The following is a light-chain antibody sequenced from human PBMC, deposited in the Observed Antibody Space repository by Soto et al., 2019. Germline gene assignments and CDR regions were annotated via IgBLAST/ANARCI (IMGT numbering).Light chain of an antibody. CDR1: QSVSSN. CDR2: GAS. CDR3: QQYNNWSPYT. J-gene: IGKJ2*01. Sequence: EIVMTQSPATLSVSPGERATLSCRASQSVSSNLAWYQQKPGQAPRLLIYGASTRATGIPARFSGSGSGTECTLTISSLQSEDFAVYYCQQYNNWSPYTFGHGTKLKIK. V-gene: IGKV3-15*01.